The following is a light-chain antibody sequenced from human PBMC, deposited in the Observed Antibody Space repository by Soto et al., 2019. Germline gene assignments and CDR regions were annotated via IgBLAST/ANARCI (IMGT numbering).Light chain of an antibody. V-gene: IGKV1-12*01. CDR1: QGISSR. CDR2: AAS. Sequence: DIQMTQSPSSVSASVGDRVTITCRASQGISSRLAWYQQKPGKAPNLLIYAASSLQSGVPSRFSGSGSETDFTLTISSLQSEDFAVYYCQQYTDSPITFGPGAKVDLK. CDR3: QQYTDSPIT. J-gene: IGKJ3*01.